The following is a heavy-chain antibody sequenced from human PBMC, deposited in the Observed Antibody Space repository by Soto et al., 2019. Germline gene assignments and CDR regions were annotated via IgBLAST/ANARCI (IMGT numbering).Heavy chain of an antibody. J-gene: IGHJ4*02. CDR3: GSEMSGLGGEYDF. Sequence: QVQLVQSGAEVKNPGASVKVSCKTSGYTFTKYGVGWVRQAPGQGLEWMGWISGSSGNANYAEKVQGRITLTTDTATRTDYIELRNVMSVDTAVYYCGSEMSGLGGEYDFCGQGTLVTVSS. CDR1: GYTFTKYG. D-gene: IGHD3-16*01. CDR2: ISGSSGNA. V-gene: IGHV1-18*01.